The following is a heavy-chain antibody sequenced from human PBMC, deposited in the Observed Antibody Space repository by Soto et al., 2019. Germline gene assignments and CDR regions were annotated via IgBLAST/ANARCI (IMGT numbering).Heavy chain of an antibody. J-gene: IGHJ3*01. CDR2: TVPVFDTS. CDR3: ARGASNSRAYYTGPSAYDL. CDR1: GGTFNGYG. D-gene: IGHD3-3*01. Sequence: QVQLVQSGAVVKKPGSSVEVSCKASGGTFNGYGISWVRQAPGQGLEWMGGTVPVFDTSKYAPRFQGRVTITSDKATSTAYMELSSVRSEDTAIYFCARGASNSRAYYTGPSAYDLWGQGTLVIVSS. V-gene: IGHV1-69*06.